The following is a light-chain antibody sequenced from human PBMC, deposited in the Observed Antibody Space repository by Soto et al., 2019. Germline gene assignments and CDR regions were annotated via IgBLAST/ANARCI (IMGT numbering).Light chain of an antibody. CDR2: DAS. CDR3: QQRSNWPPYT. J-gene: IGKJ2*01. Sequence: EIVLTQSQATLSLSPGERATLSCRASQSVSSYLAWYQQKPGQAPRLLIYDASNRATGIPARFSGSGSGTDFTLTISSLEPEDFAVYYWQQRSNWPPYTFGQGTKLEIK. V-gene: IGKV3-11*01. CDR1: QSVSSY.